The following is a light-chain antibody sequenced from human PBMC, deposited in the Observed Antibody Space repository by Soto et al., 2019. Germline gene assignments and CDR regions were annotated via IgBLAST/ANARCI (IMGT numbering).Light chain of an antibody. J-gene: IGLJ1*01. Sequence: QSVLTQPASVSGSPGQSITISCTGTSSVVGAYNYVSWYQQHPGKAPKLIIYDVSNLPPGVSNRFSGSKSGNTASLTISALQAEDEADYYCSSFTSSSTRVFGTGTKVTVL. CDR3: SSFTSSSTRV. CDR2: DVS. V-gene: IGLV2-14*01. CDR1: SSVVGAYNY.